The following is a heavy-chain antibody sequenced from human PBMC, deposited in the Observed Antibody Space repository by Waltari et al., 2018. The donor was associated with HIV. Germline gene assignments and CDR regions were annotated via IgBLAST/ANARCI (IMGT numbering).Heavy chain of an antibody. CDR2: IYWNDDK. J-gene: IGHJ5*02. CDR3: AHSPVKGWPNWFDP. V-gene: IGHV2-5*01. Sequence: QITLKESGPTLVKPTQTLTLTCTFSGFSLSTSGVGVGWIRQPPGKALEWLALIYWNDDKRYSPSLKSRLTITKDTSKNQVVLTMTNMDPVDTATYYCAHSPVKGWPNWFDPWGQGTLVTVSS. D-gene: IGHD2-15*01. CDR1: GFSLSTSGVG.